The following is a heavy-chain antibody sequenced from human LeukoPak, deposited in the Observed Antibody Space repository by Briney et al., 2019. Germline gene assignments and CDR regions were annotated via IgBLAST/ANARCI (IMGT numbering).Heavy chain of an antibody. CDR2: INPRAGST. CDR3: ARDSLGCTYGYSTYFDP. V-gene: IGHV1-46*01. D-gene: IGHD5-18*01. Sequence: ASVKVSCTASGYTFTSYYMHWVRQAPGQGLEWVGIINPRAGSTTYAQKFQGRVTMTRDTSTSTVYMEMSSLRSEDTAVYYCARDSLGCTYGYSTYFDPWGQGTLVTVSS. CDR1: GYTFTSYY. J-gene: IGHJ5*02.